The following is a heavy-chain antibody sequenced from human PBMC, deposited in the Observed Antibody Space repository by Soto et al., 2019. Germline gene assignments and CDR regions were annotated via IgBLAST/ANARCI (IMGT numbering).Heavy chain of an antibody. Sequence: QVQLQESGPGLVKPSETLSLTCTVSGGSISSYYWSWIRQPPGKGLEWIGYIYYSGSTNYNPSLKSRVTISVDTSKNQFSLKLSSVTAADTAVYYCASGGYSSSWYVDYWGQGTLVTVSS. J-gene: IGHJ4*02. V-gene: IGHV4-59*01. D-gene: IGHD6-13*01. CDR1: GGSISSYY. CDR3: ASGGYSSSWYVDY. CDR2: IYYSGST.